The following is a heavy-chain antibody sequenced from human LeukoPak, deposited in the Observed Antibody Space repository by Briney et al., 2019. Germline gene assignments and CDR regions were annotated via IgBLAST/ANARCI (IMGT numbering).Heavy chain of an antibody. V-gene: IGHV1-69*04. J-gene: IGHJ4*02. Sequence: SVKVSCKASGGTFSSYAISWVRQAPGQGLEWMGRIIPILGIANYAQKFQGRVTITADKSTSTAYMELSSLRSDDTAVYYCARDAGIVVTQFDYWGQGTLVTVSS. D-gene: IGHD3-22*01. CDR3: ARDAGIVVTQFDY. CDR2: IIPILGIA. CDR1: GGTFSSYA.